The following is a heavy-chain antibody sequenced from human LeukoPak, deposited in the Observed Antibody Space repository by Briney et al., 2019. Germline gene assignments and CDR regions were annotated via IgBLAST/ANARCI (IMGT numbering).Heavy chain of an antibody. V-gene: IGHV1-24*01. Sequence: ASVKVSCKVSGYTLTELSMHWVRQAPGKGLEWMGGFDPEDGETIYAQKFQGRVTMTEDTSTDTAYMELSSLRSEDTAVYYCATDHPYYDYVWGTLSRRAFDIWGQGTMVTVSS. CDR1: GYTLTELS. CDR3: ATDHPYYDYVWGTLSRRAFDI. CDR2: FDPEDGET. J-gene: IGHJ3*02. D-gene: IGHD3-16*01.